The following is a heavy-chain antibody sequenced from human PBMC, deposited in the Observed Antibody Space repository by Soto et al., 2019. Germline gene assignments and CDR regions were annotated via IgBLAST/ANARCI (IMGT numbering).Heavy chain of an antibody. D-gene: IGHD2-2*01. J-gene: IGHJ6*02. V-gene: IGHV1-18*04. Sequence: ASVKVSCKASGYTFTSYGISWVRQAPGQGLEWMGWISAYNGNTNYAQKLQGRVTMTTDTSTSTAYMELRSLRSDDTAVYYCARDRVVVPAAIFYYYYGMDVWGQGTTVAVSS. CDR1: GYTFTSYG. CDR2: ISAYNGNT. CDR3: ARDRVVVPAAIFYYYYGMDV.